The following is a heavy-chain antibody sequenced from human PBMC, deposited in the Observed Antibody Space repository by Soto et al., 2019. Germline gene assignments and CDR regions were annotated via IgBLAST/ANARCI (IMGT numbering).Heavy chain of an antibody. CDR3: ATHNWKNGGNFFDT. D-gene: IGHD1-20*01. Sequence: EVQLVQSGGGLVKPGGSLRLSCAASGFTFSAAWMSWVRQAPGKGLEWLGRIESKADGGTTDYAAPVKDKFIISSDDSRNTLYLQMNSLQIEDTAIYYCATHNWKNGGNFFDTWGQGVLVTVSS. CDR2: IESKADGGTT. V-gene: IGHV3-15*04. CDR1: GFTFSAAW. J-gene: IGHJ5*02.